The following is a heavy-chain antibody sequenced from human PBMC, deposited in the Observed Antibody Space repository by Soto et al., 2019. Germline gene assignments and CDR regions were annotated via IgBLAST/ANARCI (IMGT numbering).Heavy chain of an antibody. J-gene: IGHJ6*02. CDR2: IYPGDSDT. CDR1: GYSFTSYL. V-gene: IGHV5-51*01. Sequence: PGESLKISCKGSGYSFTSYLIGWVRQMPGKGLEWMGIIYPGDSDTRYSPSFQGQVTISADKSINTAYLQWSSRRASDTAMFYCARRGLGGYDMFYGMDVWGQGTTVTVSS. D-gene: IGHD3-9*01. CDR3: ARRGLGGYDMFYGMDV.